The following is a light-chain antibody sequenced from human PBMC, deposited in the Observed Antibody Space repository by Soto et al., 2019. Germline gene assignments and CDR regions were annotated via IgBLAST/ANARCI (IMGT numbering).Light chain of an antibody. CDR2: GAS. V-gene: IGKV3-20*01. Sequence: EIVLTQSPATLSVSPGERVTLSCRASQSVSNSYLAWYQQKPGQAPRLLMYGASNRATGIPDRFSGSGSGTDFTLTISRLEPEDFVVYYCQQYGSSSWTFGQGTKVDIK. CDR3: QQYGSSSWT. J-gene: IGKJ1*01. CDR1: QSVSNSY.